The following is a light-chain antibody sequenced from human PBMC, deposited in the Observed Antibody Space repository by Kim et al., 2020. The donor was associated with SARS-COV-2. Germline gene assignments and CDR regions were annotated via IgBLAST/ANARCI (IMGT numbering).Light chain of an antibody. CDR3: QLFYWSGNQNVV. J-gene: IGLJ2*01. CDR2: YDS. CDR1: RIEVKS. V-gene: IGLV3-21*04. Sequence: SYELTQPPSVSVAPGKRATITCGGDRIEVKSVHWYQQKPRQAPVLVIHYDSNRPSGIPERFPCSNSKNAATLTLSRAEAEDEAEYYCQLFYWSGNQNVVF.